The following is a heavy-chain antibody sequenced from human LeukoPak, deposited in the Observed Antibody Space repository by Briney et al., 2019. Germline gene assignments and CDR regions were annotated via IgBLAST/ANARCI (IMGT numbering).Heavy chain of an antibody. CDR1: GFTFSRYE. V-gene: IGHV3-48*03. CDR3: ARELAYNYNYYYYGLDV. J-gene: IGHJ6*02. Sequence: GGSLRLSCAASGFTFSRYEMKWVRQAPGKGLEWVSSISGSGSETHYADSVKGRFSVSRDNARTSVYLQMNSLRAEDTAVYYCARELAYNYNYYYYGLDVWGQGTTVTVSS. CDR2: ISGSGSET. D-gene: IGHD5-24*01.